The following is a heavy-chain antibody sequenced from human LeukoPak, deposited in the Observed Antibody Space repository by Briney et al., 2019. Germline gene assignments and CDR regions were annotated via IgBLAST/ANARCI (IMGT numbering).Heavy chain of an antibody. D-gene: IGHD2-2*03. CDR2: INHSGST. Sequence: SETLSLTCAVYGGSFSGYYWSWIRQPPGKGLEWIGEINHSGSTNYNPSLKSRVTISVGTSKNQFSLKLSSVTAADTAVYYCARLDIVVVPAARYWYFDLWGRGTLVTVSS. J-gene: IGHJ2*01. CDR1: GGSFSGYY. V-gene: IGHV4-34*01. CDR3: ARLDIVVVPAARYWYFDL.